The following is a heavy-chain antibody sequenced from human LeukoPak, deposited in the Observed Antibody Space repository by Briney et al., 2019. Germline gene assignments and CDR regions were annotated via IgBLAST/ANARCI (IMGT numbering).Heavy chain of an antibody. Sequence: GGSLRLSCAGSAFTFSSESMTWVRQAPRKGLEWVSAISGSGGTTYYADSVKGRFTISRDNSKNTLYLQMNSLRAEDTAVYYCAKDTSGSYFSGDYWGQGTLVTVSS. CDR3: AKDTSGSYFSGDY. D-gene: IGHD3-22*01. CDR2: ISGSGGTT. J-gene: IGHJ4*02. CDR1: AFTFSSES. V-gene: IGHV3-23*01.